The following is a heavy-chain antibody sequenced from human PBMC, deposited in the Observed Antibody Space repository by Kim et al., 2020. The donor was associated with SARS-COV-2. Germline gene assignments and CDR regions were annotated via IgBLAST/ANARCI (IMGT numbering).Heavy chain of an antibody. CDR1: GFTFSSYS. J-gene: IGHJ1*01. D-gene: IGHD1-26*01. CDR3: AREVGATPGDFQH. Sequence: GGSLRLSCAASGFTFSSYSMNWVRQAPGKGLEWVSYISSSSTIYYADSVKGRFTISRDNAKNSLYLQMNSLRAEDTAVYYCAREVGATPGDFQHWGQGTLVTVSS. V-gene: IGHV3-48*04. CDR2: ISSSSTI.